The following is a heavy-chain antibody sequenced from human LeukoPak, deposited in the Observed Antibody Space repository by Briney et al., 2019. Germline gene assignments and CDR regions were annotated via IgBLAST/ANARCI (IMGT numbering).Heavy chain of an antibody. CDR3: ARGVERLAAITLAY. Sequence: GGSLRLSCAASGFTVITNDMTWVRQAPGKGLEWVSVLYSDGNTKYADSVQGRFTISRDNSKNTLYLEMNSLSPDDTAVYYCARGVERLAAITLAYWGQGTLVTVSS. V-gene: IGHV3-53*01. CDR1: GFTVITND. D-gene: IGHD1-1*01. J-gene: IGHJ4*02. CDR2: LYSDGNT.